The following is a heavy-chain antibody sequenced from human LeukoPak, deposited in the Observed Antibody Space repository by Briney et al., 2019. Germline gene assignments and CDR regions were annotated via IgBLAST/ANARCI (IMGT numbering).Heavy chain of an antibody. Sequence: TSVKVSCKAAGFTFSSSAMQWVRQARGQRLEWIGWTVVGSGNTNYAQKFQERVTITRDMSTSTAYMELSSLRSEDTAVYYCAAVNPLWFGEYAFDIWGQGTMVTVSS. CDR1: GFTFSSSA. CDR3: AAVNPLWFGEYAFDI. V-gene: IGHV1-58*02. CDR2: TVVGSGNT. D-gene: IGHD3-10*01. J-gene: IGHJ3*02.